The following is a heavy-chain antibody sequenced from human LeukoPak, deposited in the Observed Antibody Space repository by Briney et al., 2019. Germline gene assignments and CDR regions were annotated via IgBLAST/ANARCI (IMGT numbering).Heavy chain of an antibody. Sequence: GGSLRLSCAAAGFIFSSYAMNWDRQAPGNGLEWVSGVSGYGDVTYYADSVKGRFTISRDNSKNTLYLQMNSLRAEDTAVYYCAKGFDDFWSGYSFDYWGQGTLVTVSS. D-gene: IGHD3-3*01. CDR3: AKGFDDFWSGYSFDY. CDR2: VSGYGDVT. V-gene: IGHV3-23*01. CDR1: GFIFSSYA. J-gene: IGHJ4*02.